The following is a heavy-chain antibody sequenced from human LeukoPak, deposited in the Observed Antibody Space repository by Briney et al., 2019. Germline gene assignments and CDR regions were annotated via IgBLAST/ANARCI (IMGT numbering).Heavy chain of an antibody. CDR3: VKSGSGWPEFALDY. CDR1: GFTFTSYA. J-gene: IGHJ4*02. CDR2: ISSNGGST. D-gene: IGHD6-19*01. V-gene: IGHV3-64D*06. Sequence: RRSLRLSCSASGFTFTSYAMHWVRQAPGKGLEYVSAISSNGGSTYYADSVKGRFTISRDNSKNTLYLQMSSLRAEDTAVYYCVKSGSGWPEFALDYWGQGTLVTVSS.